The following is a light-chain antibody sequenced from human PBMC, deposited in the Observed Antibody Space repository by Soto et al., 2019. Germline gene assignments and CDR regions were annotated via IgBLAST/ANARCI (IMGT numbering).Light chain of an antibody. CDR2: GTS. V-gene: IGKV3-20*01. J-gene: IGKJ5*01. CDR3: QKYGSSPPVT. CDR1: QSVSSSY. Sequence: EIVLTQSPGTLSLSPGERATLSCRASQSVSSSYLAWYQQKPGQAPRLLIYGTSGRATGTPDRFSGSGSVSGFTLTISRLEPEDFAVDCCQKYGSSPPVTFGQGTRLEIK.